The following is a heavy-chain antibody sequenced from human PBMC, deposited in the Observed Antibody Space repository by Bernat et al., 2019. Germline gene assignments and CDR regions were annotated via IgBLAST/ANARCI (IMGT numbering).Heavy chain of an antibody. Sequence: QVQLQESGPGLVKPSQTLSLTCTVPGDSISSTDYYWSWIRQPPGKGLEWIGYIYYSGVTNYNPSLKSRVTISVDTSKNQFSLRLDSVTAADTAVYYCARDREVVRGITIRGWCDPWGQGTLVTVSS. CDR3: ARDREVVRGITIRGWCDP. CDR2: IYYSGVT. J-gene: IGHJ5*02. CDR1: GDSISSTDYY. V-gene: IGHV4-30-4*01. D-gene: IGHD3-10*01.